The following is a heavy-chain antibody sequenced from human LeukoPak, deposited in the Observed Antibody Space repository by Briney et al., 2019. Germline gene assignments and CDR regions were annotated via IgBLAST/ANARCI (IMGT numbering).Heavy chain of an antibody. CDR3: ARINLLWFGLDY. D-gene: IGHD3-10*01. Sequence: SETLSLTCTVSGGSISSSYYYWGWIRQPPGKGLEWIGSIYNSGSTHYNPSLKSRVTISVDTSKNQFSLKLSSVTAADTAVYYCARINLLWFGLDYWGQGTLVTVSS. CDR1: GGSISSSYYY. J-gene: IGHJ4*02. V-gene: IGHV4-39*01. CDR2: IYNSGST.